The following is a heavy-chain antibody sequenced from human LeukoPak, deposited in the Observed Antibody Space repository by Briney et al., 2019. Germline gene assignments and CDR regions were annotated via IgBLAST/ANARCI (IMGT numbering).Heavy chain of an antibody. CDR2: FDPEDGET. CDR3: ARRVYSSGWYNYYYMDV. V-gene: IGHV1-24*01. J-gene: IGHJ6*03. D-gene: IGHD6-19*01. Sequence: ASVKVSCKVSGYTLTELSMHWVRQAPGKGLEWMGGFDPEDGETIYAQKFQGRVTMTEDTSTDTAYMELSSLRSEDTAVYYCARRVYSSGWYNYYYMDVWGKGTTVAVSS. CDR1: GYTLTELS.